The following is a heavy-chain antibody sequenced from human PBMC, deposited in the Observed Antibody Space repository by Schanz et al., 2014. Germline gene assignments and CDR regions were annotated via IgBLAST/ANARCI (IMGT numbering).Heavy chain of an antibody. Sequence: QVQLVQSGAEVKKPGSSVKVSCKASGGTFSSYSISWVRQAPGQGLEWMGRIIPILGIANYAQKFQGRVTNTADKSTSTAYMDLSSLRPEDTAVYYCASSGAGYSSSWDFDYWGQGTLVNVSS. J-gene: IGHJ4*02. CDR1: GGTFSSYS. CDR3: ASSGAGYSSSWDFDY. V-gene: IGHV1-69*02. D-gene: IGHD6-13*01. CDR2: IIPILGIA.